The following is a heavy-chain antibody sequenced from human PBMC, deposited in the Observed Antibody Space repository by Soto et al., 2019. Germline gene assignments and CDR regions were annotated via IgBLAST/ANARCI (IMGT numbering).Heavy chain of an antibody. D-gene: IGHD6-6*01. CDR2: ISYDGSNK. CDR1: GFTFSSYG. CDR3: AKDVTARPSSIDY. V-gene: IGHV3-30*18. J-gene: IGHJ4*02. Sequence: QVQLVESGGGVVQPGRSLRLSCAASGFTFSSYGMHWVRQAPGKGLEWVAVISYDGSNKYYADSVKGRFTISRDNSKNPLYLQMNSLRAEDTAVYYCAKDVTARPSSIDYWGQGTLVTVSS.